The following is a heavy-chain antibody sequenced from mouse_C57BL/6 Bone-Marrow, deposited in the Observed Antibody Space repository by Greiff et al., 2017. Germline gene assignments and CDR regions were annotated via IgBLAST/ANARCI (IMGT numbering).Heavy chain of an antibody. V-gene: IGHV1-75*01. J-gene: IGHJ2*01. CDR1: GYTFTDYY. CDR3: ARETGITTVVKEFDY. CDR2: IFPGSGST. D-gene: IGHD1-1*01. Sequence: QVQLQQSGPELVKPGASVKISCKASGYTFTDYYINWVKQRPGQGLEWIGWIFPGSGSTYYNEKFKGKATLTVDKSSSTAYMLLSRLTSEDSAVYFCARETGITTVVKEFDYWGQGNTLTGSS.